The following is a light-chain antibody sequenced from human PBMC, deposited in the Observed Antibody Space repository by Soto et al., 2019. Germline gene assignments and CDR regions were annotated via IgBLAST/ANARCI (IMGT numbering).Light chain of an antibody. CDR1: QSVLYSSKNKNY. Sequence: DIVMTQSPDSLAVSLGERATINCKSSQSVLYSSKNKNYLGWYQKKPGQPPKLLINWASTRESGVPDRFSGSGSGTDFTLTISSLQAEDVAVYYCQQHYSTPLTFGGGTKVEIK. V-gene: IGKV4-1*01. CDR2: WAS. CDR3: QQHYSTPLT. J-gene: IGKJ4*01.